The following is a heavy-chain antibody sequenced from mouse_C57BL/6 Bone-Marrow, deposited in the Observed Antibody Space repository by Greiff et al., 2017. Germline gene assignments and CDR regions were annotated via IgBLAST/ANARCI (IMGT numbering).Heavy chain of an antibody. CDR2: IDPEDGET. Sequence: VQLQQSGAELVKPGASVKLSCTASGFNIKDYYMHWVKQRTEQGLEWIGRIDPEDGETKYAPKLQGKATITAETSSNTAYLQLSSLTSEDTAVYYCARGGDDDSSGYTPDWFAYWGQGTLVTVSA. D-gene: IGHD3-2*02. CDR3: ARGGDDDSSGYTPDWFAY. V-gene: IGHV14-2*01. CDR1: GFNIKDYY. J-gene: IGHJ3*01.